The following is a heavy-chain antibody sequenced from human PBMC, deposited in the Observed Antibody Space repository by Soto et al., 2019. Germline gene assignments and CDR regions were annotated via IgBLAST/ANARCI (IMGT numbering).Heavy chain of an antibody. D-gene: IGHD5-18*01. V-gene: IGHV1-18*04. J-gene: IGHJ4*02. CDR1: GDSFNDYY. CDR2: ISAYNGNT. Sequence: ASVKVSCKTSGDSFNDYYIHWVRQAPGQGLEWMGWISAYNGNTNYAQKLQGRVTMTTDTSTSTAYMELRSLRSDDTAVYYCARGYSYGSFDYWGQGTLVTVSS. CDR3: ARGYSYGSFDY.